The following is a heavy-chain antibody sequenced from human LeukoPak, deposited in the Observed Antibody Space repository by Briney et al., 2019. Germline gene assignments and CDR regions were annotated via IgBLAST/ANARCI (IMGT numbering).Heavy chain of an antibody. CDR2: ISAYNGNT. CDR3: ARGGTSGWRTPNDDY. CDR1: GYTFITYG. D-gene: IGHD6-19*01. J-gene: IGHJ4*02. V-gene: IGHV1-18*01. Sequence: ASVKVSCKASGYTFITYGLSWVRQAPGQGLEWMGWISAYNGNTNYTQKLQGRVTMTTDTSTNTVYMELRSLRSDDTAVYYCARGGTSGWRTPNDDYWGQGTLVTVSS.